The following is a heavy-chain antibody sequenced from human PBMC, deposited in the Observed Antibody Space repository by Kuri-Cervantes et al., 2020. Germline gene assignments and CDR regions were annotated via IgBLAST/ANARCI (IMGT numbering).Heavy chain of an antibody. CDR3: ARDSGNPMRFGELLFGVHYYGMDV. J-gene: IGHJ6*02. Sequence: SETLSLTCTVSGGSISSYYWSWIRQPAGKGLEWIGRIYTSGSTNYNPSLKSRVTMSVDTSKNQFSLKLCSVTAADTAVYYCARDSGNPMRFGELLFGVHYYGMDVWGQGTTVTVSS. D-gene: IGHD3-10*01. CDR1: GGSISSYY. V-gene: IGHV4-4*07. CDR2: IYTSGST.